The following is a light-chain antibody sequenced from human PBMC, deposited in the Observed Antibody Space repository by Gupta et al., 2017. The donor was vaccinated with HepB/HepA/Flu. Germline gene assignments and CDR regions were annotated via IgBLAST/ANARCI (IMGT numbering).Light chain of an antibody. V-gene: IGLV2-14*03. CDR3: TLYISIGTMV. Sequence: QSALTQPASVSGSLGQSITISCTGPSSDIGTYDYVSWYRQEPTTAPQLILYDVHNRPYGVSKRCVASKSGTTALINSSGHQADDDAYYYSTLYISIGTMVFGTGTKLTV. CDR2: DVH. CDR1: SSDIGTYDY. J-gene: IGLJ1*01.